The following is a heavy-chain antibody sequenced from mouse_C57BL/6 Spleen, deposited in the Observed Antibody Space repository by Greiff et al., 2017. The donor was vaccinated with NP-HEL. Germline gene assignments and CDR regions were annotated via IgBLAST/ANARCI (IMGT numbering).Heavy chain of an antibody. J-gene: IGHJ3*01. V-gene: IGHV5-4*01. CDR3: AREGAIDYDGFAY. CDR1: GFTFSSYA. D-gene: IGHD2-4*01. Sequence: EVKLVESGGGLVKPGGSLKLSCAASGFTFSSYAMSWVRQTPEKRLEWVATISDGGSYTYYPDNVKGRFTISRDNAKNNLYLQMSHLKSEDTAMYYCAREGAIDYDGFAYWGQGTLVTVSA. CDR2: ISDGGSYT.